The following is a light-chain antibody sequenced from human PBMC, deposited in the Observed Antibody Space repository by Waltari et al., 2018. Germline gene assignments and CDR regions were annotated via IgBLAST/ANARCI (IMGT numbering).Light chain of an antibody. CDR3: MQYLQIPRT. CDR1: SRLYSTKDKNY. J-gene: IGKJ1*01. CDR2: WAS. Sequence: IVMIPSSPLLVAVTREKPASICYTSRSRLYSTKDKNYLGGFQQRPGQSPQLLIYWASTRDSGVPDRFSGSGSGTDFTLNITRLQAEDVAVYYCMQYLQIPRTFGQGTKVEIK. V-gene: IGKV2-28*01.